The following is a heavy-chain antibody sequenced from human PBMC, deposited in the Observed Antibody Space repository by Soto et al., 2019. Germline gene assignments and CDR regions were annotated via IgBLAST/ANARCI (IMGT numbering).Heavy chain of an antibody. D-gene: IGHD3-3*01. J-gene: IGHJ4*02. CDR3: ARTIFTRRDGYNPFDY. V-gene: IGHV2-70*01. Sequence: SGPTLVNPTQTLTLTCTFSGFSLSTSGMCVSWIRQPPGKALEWLALIDWDDDKYYSTSLKTRLTISKDTSKNQVVLTMTNMDPVDTATYYCARTIFTRRDGYNPFDYWGQGTLVTAPQ. CDR2: IDWDDDK. CDR1: GFSLSTSGMC.